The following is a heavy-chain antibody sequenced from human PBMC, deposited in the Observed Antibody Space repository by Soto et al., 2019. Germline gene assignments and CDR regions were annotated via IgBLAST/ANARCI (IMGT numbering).Heavy chain of an antibody. CDR1: GFTFNKFA. Sequence: GGSLRLSCSASGFTFNKFAMHWVRQAPGTGLEYVSAISDTGGSKFHAESVKGRFSISRDNSKDTLFLQMSSLRVEDTAVYYCVKGNRGEYWYYYNRVDVWGQGTTVTVSS. J-gene: IGHJ6*02. CDR3: VKGNRGEYWYYYNRVDV. D-gene: IGHD2-15*01. V-gene: IGHV3-64D*06. CDR2: ISDTGGSK.